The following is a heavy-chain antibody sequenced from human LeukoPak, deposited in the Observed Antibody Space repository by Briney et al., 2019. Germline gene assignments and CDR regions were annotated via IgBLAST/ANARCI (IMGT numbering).Heavy chain of an antibody. D-gene: IGHD3-16*02. Sequence: ASVKVSCKASGYTFTSHGINWLRQAPGQGLEWMGWVSGYNGNTDYAQEFQGRVTMTTDRSTNTVYMELRSLRSDDTAVYYCARDRPVIITFGGVIIAAFWGQGTLVSVSS. V-gene: IGHV1-18*01. CDR2: VSGYNGNT. CDR1: GYTFTSHG. CDR3: ARDRPVIITFGGVIIAAF. J-gene: IGHJ4*02.